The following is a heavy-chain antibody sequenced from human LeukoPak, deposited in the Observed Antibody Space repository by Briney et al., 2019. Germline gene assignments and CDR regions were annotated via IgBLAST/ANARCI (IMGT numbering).Heavy chain of an antibody. V-gene: IGHV3-21*01. CDR1: GFTFSCYS. CDR3: ARAHTVRGVIRWYDY. Sequence: GGSLRLSCAASGFTFSCYSMNWVRQAPGKGLEWVSSISSSSSYIYYADSVKGRFTISRDNAKNSLYLQMDSLRAEDTAVYYCARAHTVRGVIRWYDYWGQGTLVTVSS. CDR2: ISSSSSYI. D-gene: IGHD3-10*01. J-gene: IGHJ4*02.